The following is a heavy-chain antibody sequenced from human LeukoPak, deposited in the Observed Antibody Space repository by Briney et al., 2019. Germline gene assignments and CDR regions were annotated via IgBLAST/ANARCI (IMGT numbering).Heavy chain of an antibody. CDR2: ISGSGGST. D-gene: IGHD6-13*01. Sequence: PGGSLRLSCAASGFTFSSYAKSWVRQAPGKGLEWVSAISGSGGSTYYADSVKGRFTTSRDNSKNTLYLQMNSLRAEDTAVYYCAKDGYSSSWTLFDYWGQGTLVTVSS. V-gene: IGHV3-23*01. J-gene: IGHJ4*02. CDR1: GFTFSSYA. CDR3: AKDGYSSSWTLFDY.